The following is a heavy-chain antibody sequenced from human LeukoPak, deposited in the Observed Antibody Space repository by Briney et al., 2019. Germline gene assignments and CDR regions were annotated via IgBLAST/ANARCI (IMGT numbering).Heavy chain of an antibody. CDR2: VRDDGSTK. CDR1: GFTFRTYG. D-gene: IGHD6-6*01. CDR3: ARTVSSSWGFFDS. Sequence: GGSLRLSCAASGFTFRTYGMHWVRRAPGKGLEWMSFVRDDGSTKYYADPVKGRFTISRDNSKSTLYLQMNSLRAEDTAVYFCARTVSSSWGFFDSWGQGTLVTVSS. J-gene: IGHJ4*02. V-gene: IGHV3-30*02.